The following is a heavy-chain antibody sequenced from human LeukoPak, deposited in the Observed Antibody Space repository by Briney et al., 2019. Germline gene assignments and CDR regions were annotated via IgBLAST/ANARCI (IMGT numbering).Heavy chain of an antibody. Sequence: GGSLRLSCAASGFTFSSYAMSWVRQAPGKGLEWVSAISGSGGSTYYADSVKGRFTISRDNSKNTLYLQMNSLRAEDTAVYYCVKGYSYGYVRGTGFDYWGRGTLVTVSS. CDR1: GFTFSSYA. CDR3: VKGYSYGYVRGTGFDY. D-gene: IGHD5-18*01. CDR2: ISGSGGST. J-gene: IGHJ2*01. V-gene: IGHV3-23*01.